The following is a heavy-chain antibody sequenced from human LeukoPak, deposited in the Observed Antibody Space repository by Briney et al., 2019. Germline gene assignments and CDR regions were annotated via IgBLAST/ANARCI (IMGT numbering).Heavy chain of an antibody. V-gene: IGHV3-7*03. CDR2: IKQDGNEK. CDR1: GFTFSSHW. Sequence: GGSLRLSCAASGFTFSSHWMTWVRQALGKGLEWVATIKQDGNEKQYVDSVKGRFTISRDNSKNTLYLQMNSLRAEDTAVYYCAKDFDYGDYEGSFDYWGQGTLVTVSS. CDR3: AKDFDYGDYEGSFDY. D-gene: IGHD4-17*01. J-gene: IGHJ4*02.